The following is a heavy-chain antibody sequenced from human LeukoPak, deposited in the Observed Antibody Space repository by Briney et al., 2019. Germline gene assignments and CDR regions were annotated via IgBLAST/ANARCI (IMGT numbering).Heavy chain of an antibody. Sequence: PSETLSLTCAVYGGSFSGYYWSWIRQPPGKGLEWIGSIYYSGSTYYNPSLKSRVTISVDTSKNQFSLKLSSVTAADTAVYYCARHRSHCTNGVCWGGHWFDPWGQGTLVTVSS. D-gene: IGHD2-8*01. CDR2: IYYSGST. CDR3: ARHRSHCTNGVCWGGHWFDP. V-gene: IGHV4-34*01. J-gene: IGHJ5*02. CDR1: GGSFSGYY.